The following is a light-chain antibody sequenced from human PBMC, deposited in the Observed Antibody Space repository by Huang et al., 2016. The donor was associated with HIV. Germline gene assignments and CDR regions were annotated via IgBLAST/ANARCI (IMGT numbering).Light chain of an antibody. V-gene: IGKV2-28*01. CDR2: LGC. Sequence: DIVMTQSPLSLPVTPGEPASISCRSSQSLLHSNGYNYLDWYLQKPGQSPQLLIYLGCNRASGVPDRFSGSGSGTDFTLKISRVESEDVGVYYCMQALQTPYTFGQGTKVEIK. J-gene: IGKJ2*01. CDR3: MQALQTPYT. CDR1: QSLLHSNGYNY.